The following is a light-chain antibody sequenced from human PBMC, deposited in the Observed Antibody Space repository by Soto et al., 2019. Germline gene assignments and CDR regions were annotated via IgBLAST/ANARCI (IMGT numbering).Light chain of an antibody. Sequence: DIQMTQSPSSVSASVGDRVTITCRASQDIGRWLAWYQEKPGKAPKLLIYTASTLQSGVPSRFSGSGSGTEFTLTISSLQPDDFATYYCQQYNSYSQTFGQGTKVDIK. CDR1: QDIGRW. J-gene: IGKJ1*01. V-gene: IGKV1D-16*01. CDR2: TAS. CDR3: QQYNSYSQT.